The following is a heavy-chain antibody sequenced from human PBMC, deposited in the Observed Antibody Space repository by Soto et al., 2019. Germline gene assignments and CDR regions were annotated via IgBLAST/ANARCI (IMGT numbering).Heavy chain of an antibody. CDR3: ARTLYGDYVNYYYGMDV. D-gene: IGHD4-17*01. CDR2: IIPIFGTA. Sequence: QVQLVQSGAEVKKPGSSVKVSCKASGGTFSSYAISWVRQSPGQGLEWMGGIIPIFGTANYAQKFQGRVTIIADEATSTAYMELSSLRSEDTAVYYWARTLYGDYVNYYYGMDVWGQGTTVTVSS. V-gene: IGHV1-69*01. CDR1: GGTFSSYA. J-gene: IGHJ6*02.